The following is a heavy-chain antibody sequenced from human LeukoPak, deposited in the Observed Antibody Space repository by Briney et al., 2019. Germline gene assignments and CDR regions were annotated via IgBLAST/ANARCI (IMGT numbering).Heavy chain of an antibody. D-gene: IGHD6-6*01. V-gene: IGHV3-21*01. CDR1: GFTFSSYN. Sequence: PGGSLRLSCAASGFTFSSYNMNWVRQAPGKGLEWVSSISSSSSYIYYADSVKGRFTISRDNAKNSLYLQMNSLRAEDTAVYYCARTRGSSSYLVDYWGQGTLVTVSS. CDR3: ARTRGSSSYLVDY. J-gene: IGHJ4*02. CDR2: ISSSSSYI.